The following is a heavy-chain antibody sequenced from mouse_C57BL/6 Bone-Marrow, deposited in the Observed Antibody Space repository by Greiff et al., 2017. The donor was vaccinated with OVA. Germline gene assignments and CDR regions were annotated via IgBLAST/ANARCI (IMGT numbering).Heavy chain of an antibody. CDR2: IDPSDSYT. Sequence: VQLQQPGAEFVKPGASVKLSCKASGYTFTNYYIQWIKQRPGQGLEWIGEIDPSDSYTNYNQKFKGKATLTVDTSSSTAYMQLSSLKSEASAVYYCGSWDFAYWGQGTLVTVSA. D-gene: IGHD1-1*01. CDR1: GYTFTNYY. J-gene: IGHJ3*01. V-gene: IGHV1-50*01. CDR3: GSWDFAY.